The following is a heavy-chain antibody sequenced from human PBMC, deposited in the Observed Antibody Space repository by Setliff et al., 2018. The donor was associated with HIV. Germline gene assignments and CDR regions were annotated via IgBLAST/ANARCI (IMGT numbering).Heavy chain of an antibody. J-gene: IGHJ3*02. V-gene: IGHV4-59*01. CDR2: VYYSGTT. D-gene: IGHD4-17*01. CDR1: AFTMSSYY. CDR3: ARGPKLTTRKEGVFDT. Sequence: ASETLSLTCSVSAFTMSSYYWNFFRQPPGGGLEWIGCVYYSGTTNYSPSLKSRVTISIDTSKNQFSLRLTSVTAADTAMYYCARGPKLTTRKEGVFDTWGRGTMVTVSS.